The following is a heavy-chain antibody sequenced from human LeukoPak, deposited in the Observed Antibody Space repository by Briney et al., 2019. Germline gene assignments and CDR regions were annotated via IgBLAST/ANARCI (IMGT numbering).Heavy chain of an antibody. V-gene: IGHV1-46*01. CDR1: GYTFTGYY. J-gene: IGHJ4*02. CDR3: ARDSPYSYDSSGYYWGSYFDY. CDR2: INPSGGST. Sequence: ASVKVSCKASGYTFTGYYMHWVRQAPGQGLEWMGIINPSGGSTSYAQKFQGRVTMTRDTSTSTVYMELSSLRSEDTAVYYCARDSPYSYDSSGYYWGSYFDYWGQGTLVTVSS. D-gene: IGHD3-22*01.